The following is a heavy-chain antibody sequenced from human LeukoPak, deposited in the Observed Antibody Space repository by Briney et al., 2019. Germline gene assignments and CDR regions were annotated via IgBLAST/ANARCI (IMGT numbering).Heavy chain of an antibody. CDR1: GFTFSSYA. CDR2: ISGSGGST. J-gene: IGHJ4*02. CDR3: ARALQAGTGFDY. V-gene: IGHV3-23*01. D-gene: IGHD6-19*01. Sequence: GGSLRLSCAASGFTFSSYAMSWVRQAPGKGLEWVSAISGSGGSTYYADSVKGWFTISRDNSKNTLYLQMNSLRAGDTAVYYCARALQAGTGFDYWGQGTLVTVSS.